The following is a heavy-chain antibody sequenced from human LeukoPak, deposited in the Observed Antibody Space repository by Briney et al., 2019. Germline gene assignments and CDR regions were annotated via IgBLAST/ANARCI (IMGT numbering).Heavy chain of an antibody. D-gene: IGHD3-16*01. CDR1: GFTFSSYA. J-gene: IGHJ4*02. CDR2: ISYDGSNK. CDR3: ASSVGEKTYYFDY. V-gene: IGHV3-30-3*01. Sequence: GSLRLSCAASGFTFSSYAMHWVRQAPGKGLEWVAVISYDGSNKYYADPVKGRFTISRDNSKNTLYLQMNSLRAEDTAVYYCASSVGEKTYYFDYWGQGTLVTVSS.